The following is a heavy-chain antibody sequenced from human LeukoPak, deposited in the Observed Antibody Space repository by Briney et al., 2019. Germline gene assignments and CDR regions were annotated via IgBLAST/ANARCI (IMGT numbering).Heavy chain of an antibody. J-gene: IGHJ4*02. CDR2: ISAYNGNT. CDR1: GYTFTSYG. V-gene: IGHV1-18*01. D-gene: IGHD3-10*01. Sequence: ASVKVSCKSSGYTFTSYGIIWVRQAPGQGLEWMGWISAYNGNTNYAQKLQGRVTMTTDTSTSTAYMELRSLRSDDTAVYYCARFFYGSGSFDYWGQGTLVTVSS. CDR3: ARFFYGSGSFDY.